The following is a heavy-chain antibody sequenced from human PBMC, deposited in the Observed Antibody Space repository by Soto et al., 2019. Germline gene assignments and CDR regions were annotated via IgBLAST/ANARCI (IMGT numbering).Heavy chain of an antibody. CDR2: IYHTGTT. J-gene: IGHJ4*02. D-gene: IGHD2-2*03. V-gene: IGHV4-38-2*01. CDR3: ERKDTVGYYPY. CDR1: GDSISSGYH. Sequence: SETLSLTCAVSGDSISSGYHWAWIRQSPGKGLEWVASIYHTGTTYYNPSLTSRVTISVDTSRNQFSLKLSSVTAADPAVYYCERKDTVGYYPYFGQGKLVTVSS.